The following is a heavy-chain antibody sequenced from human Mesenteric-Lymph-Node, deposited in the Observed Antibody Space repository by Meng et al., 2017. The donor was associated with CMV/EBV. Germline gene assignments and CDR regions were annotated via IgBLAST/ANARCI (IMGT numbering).Heavy chain of an antibody. CDR1: YY. J-gene: IGHJ3*02. CDR2: INPSGGST. D-gene: IGHD2-2*02. Sequence: YYMHWVRQAPGQGLEWMGIINPSGGSTSYAQKFQGRVTMTRDTSTSTVYMELSSLRSEDTAVYYCARELKEDIVVVPAAIGDAFDIWGQGTMVTVSS. V-gene: IGHV1-46*01. CDR3: ARELKEDIVVVPAAIGDAFDI.